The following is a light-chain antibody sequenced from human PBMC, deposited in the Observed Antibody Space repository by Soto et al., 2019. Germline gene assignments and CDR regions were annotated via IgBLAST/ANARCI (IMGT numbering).Light chain of an antibody. CDR3: QQLESYPST. CDR2: ASS. CDR1: QSISIY. Sequence: DIQMTQSPTSLSASXXDRVXITCRTSQSISIYLNWYQQIPGKAPKXXIYASSNLHTGVPSRFSGSGSGTDFTLTISSLQPEDFATYYCQQLESYPSTFGGGTKVDIK. V-gene: IGKV1-39*01. J-gene: IGKJ4*01.